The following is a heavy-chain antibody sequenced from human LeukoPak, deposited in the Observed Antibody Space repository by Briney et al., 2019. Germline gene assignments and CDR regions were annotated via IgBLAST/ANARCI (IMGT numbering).Heavy chain of an antibody. V-gene: IGHV4-59*12. CDR3: ARETYSGYGAGYFDY. CDR2: IHYSGST. D-gene: IGHD5-12*01. J-gene: IGHJ4*02. CDR1: GGSIRPYY. Sequence: PSETLSLTCTVSGGSIRPYYWSWIRQSPGKGLEWIGYIHYSGSTSYNPSFKSRVTISSDTSKNQFSLKLSSVTAADTAAYYCARETYSGYGAGYFDYWGQGTLVTVSS.